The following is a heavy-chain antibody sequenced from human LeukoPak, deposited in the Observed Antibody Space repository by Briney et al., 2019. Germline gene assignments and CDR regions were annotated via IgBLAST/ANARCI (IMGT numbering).Heavy chain of an antibody. CDR1: GFTFSSYE. CDR3: ARDGLYYGSGSLEY. Sequence: GGSLRLSCAASGFTFSSYEMNWVRQAPGKGLEWVSYISSSGSTIYYADSVKGRFTISRDNSKNTLYLQMNSLRAEDTAVYYCARDGLYYGSGSLEYWGQGTLVTVSS. D-gene: IGHD3-10*01. V-gene: IGHV3-48*03. CDR2: ISSSGSTI. J-gene: IGHJ4*02.